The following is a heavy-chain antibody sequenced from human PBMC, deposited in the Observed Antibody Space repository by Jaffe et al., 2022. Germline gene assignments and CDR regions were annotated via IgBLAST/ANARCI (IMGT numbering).Heavy chain of an antibody. CDR2: ISWNSGNI. J-gene: IGHJ4*02. CDR1: GLTFDDYA. V-gene: IGHV3-9*01. Sequence: EVQLVESGGGLVQPGRSLRLSCVASGLTFDDYAMHWVRQAPGKGLEWVSGISWNSGNIDYADSVKGRFTISRDNAKNSLYLQMNSLRAEDTALYYCATRGVTTEDYWGQGTLVTVSS. D-gene: IGHD4-17*01. CDR3: ATRGVTTEDY.